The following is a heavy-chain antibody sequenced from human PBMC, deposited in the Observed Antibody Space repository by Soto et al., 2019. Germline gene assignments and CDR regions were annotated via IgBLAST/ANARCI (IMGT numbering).Heavy chain of an antibody. CDR1: GFTFSSYG. CDR3: AREPQPYYDFWRGYYYYGMDV. CDR2: IWYDGSNK. V-gene: IGHV3-33*01. J-gene: IGHJ6*02. Sequence: GGSLRLSCAASGFTFSSYGMHWVRQTPGKGLEWVAVIWYDGSNKYYADSVKGRFTISRDNSKNTLYLQMNSLRAEDTAVYYCAREPQPYYDFWRGYYYYGMDVWGQGTTVTVSS. D-gene: IGHD3-3*01.